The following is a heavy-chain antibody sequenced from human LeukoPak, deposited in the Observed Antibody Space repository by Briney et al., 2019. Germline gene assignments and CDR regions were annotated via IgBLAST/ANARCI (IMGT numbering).Heavy chain of an antibody. CDR2: ISAYNGNT. V-gene: IGHV1-18*01. CDR3: ARCNWNYLDYYYYMDV. J-gene: IGHJ6*03. D-gene: IGHD1-7*01. Sequence: ASVKVSCKASGYTFTSYGISWVRRAPGQGLEWMGWISAYNGNTNYAQKLQGRVTITTDTSTSTAYMELRSLRSDDTAVYYCARCNWNYLDYYYYMDVWGKGTTVTVSS. CDR1: GYTFTSYG.